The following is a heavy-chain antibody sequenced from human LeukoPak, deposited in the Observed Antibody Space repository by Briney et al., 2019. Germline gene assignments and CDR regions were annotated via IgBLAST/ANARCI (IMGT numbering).Heavy chain of an antibody. V-gene: IGHV4-4*07. CDR1: GAAISDYF. Sequence: SETLSLTCTVSGAAISDYFWSWIRQPAGKDLEWIGRISTTGSTYFNPSLQSRVRMSVDSSKTHFSLRLSSVTAADTAVYYCAGETMGAYGDYMDVWGKGTAVTVSS. D-gene: IGHD3-10*01. J-gene: IGHJ6*03. CDR3: AGETMGAYGDYMDV. CDR2: ISTTGST.